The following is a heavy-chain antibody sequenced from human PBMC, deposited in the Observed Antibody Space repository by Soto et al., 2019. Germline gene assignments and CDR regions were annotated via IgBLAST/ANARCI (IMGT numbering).Heavy chain of an antibody. CDR2: ISWNSGSI. CDR3: AKDILGYQLPLVFDY. D-gene: IGHD2-2*01. J-gene: IGHJ4*02. Sequence: GGSLRLSCAASGFTFDDYAMHWVRQAPGKGLEWVSGISWNSGSIGYADSVKGRFTISRDNAKNSLYLQMNSLRAEDTVLYYCAKDILGYQLPLVFDYWGQGTLVTVSS. CDR1: GFTFDDYA. V-gene: IGHV3-9*01.